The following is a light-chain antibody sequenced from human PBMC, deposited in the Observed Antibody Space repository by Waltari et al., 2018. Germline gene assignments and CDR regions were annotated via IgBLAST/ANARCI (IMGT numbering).Light chain of an antibody. Sequence: DIQMTQSPSTLSASVGDRVTITCRASQSISSWLAWYQQKPGKAPKLLIYKASTLEGGVPSRFSGSGSGTDFTLTISSLQPDDSAAYYCQQYYTYPLTFGGGTKVEIK. CDR2: KAS. CDR1: QSISSW. V-gene: IGKV1-5*03. J-gene: IGKJ4*01. CDR3: QQYYTYPLT.